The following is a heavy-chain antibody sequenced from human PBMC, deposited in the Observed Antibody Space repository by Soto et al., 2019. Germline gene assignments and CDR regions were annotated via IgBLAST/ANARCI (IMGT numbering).Heavy chain of an antibody. D-gene: IGHD6-19*01. CDR3: ARGSRGIAVAGLFDY. CDR1: GGSFRGYS. Sequence: QVQLQQWGAGLLKPSETLSLTCAVYGGSFRGYSGSGIRHPPGKGLRWIGEINHSGSTNYNPSLKSRVTISVDTSKNQFSLKLSSVTAADTAVYYCARGSRGIAVAGLFDYWGQGTLVTVSS. J-gene: IGHJ4*02. CDR2: INHSGST. V-gene: IGHV4-34*01.